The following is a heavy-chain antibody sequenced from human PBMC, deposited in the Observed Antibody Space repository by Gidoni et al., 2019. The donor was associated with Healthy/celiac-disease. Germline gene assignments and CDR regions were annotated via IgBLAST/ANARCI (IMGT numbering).Heavy chain of an antibody. CDR2: IIPIFGTA. V-gene: IGHV1-69*01. CDR1: GGTFRSYA. Sequence: HGQLVQSGAEGKKPGSSVQVSFKASGGTFRSYAISWLRQDPGQGLEWMGGIIPIFGTANDAQRYQGRVTITADESTSTAYMELSSLRSEDTAVYYCARLVAVAEGYYYYGMDVWGQGTTVTVSS. J-gene: IGHJ6*02. CDR3: ARLVAVAEGYYYYGMDV. D-gene: IGHD6-19*01.